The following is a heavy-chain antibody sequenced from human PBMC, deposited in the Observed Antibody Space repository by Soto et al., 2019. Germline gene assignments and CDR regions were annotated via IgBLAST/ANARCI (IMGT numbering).Heavy chain of an antibody. CDR1: GYTFTSYG. CDR3: AREPYYTYYYDSSGYYSAD. D-gene: IGHD3-22*01. Sequence: QVQLVQSGAEVKKPGASVKVSCKASGYTFTSYGISWVRQAPGQGLEWMGWISAYNGNTNYAQKLQGRVTMTTDTSTSTAYMELRSLRSDDTAVYYCAREPYYTYYYDSSGYYSADWGQGTLVTVSS. J-gene: IGHJ4*02. V-gene: IGHV1-18*04. CDR2: ISAYNGNT.